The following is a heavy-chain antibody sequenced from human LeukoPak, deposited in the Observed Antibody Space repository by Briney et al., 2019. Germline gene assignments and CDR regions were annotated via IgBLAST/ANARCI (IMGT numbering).Heavy chain of an antibody. CDR2: ISSSGSTI. Sequence: GGSLRLSCAASGFTFSSYEMDWVRQAPGKGLEWVSYISSSGSTIYYADSVKGRFTISRDNAKNSLYLQMNSLRAEDTAVYYCAELGITMVGGVWGKGTTVTISS. D-gene: IGHD3-10*02. J-gene: IGHJ6*04. CDR3: AELGITMVGGV. CDR1: GFTFSSYE. V-gene: IGHV3-48*03.